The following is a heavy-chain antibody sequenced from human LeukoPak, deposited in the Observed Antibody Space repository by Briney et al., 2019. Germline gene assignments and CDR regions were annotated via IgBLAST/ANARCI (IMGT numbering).Heavy chain of an antibody. V-gene: IGHV1-18*01. CDR2: ISAYNGNT. D-gene: IGHD3-3*01. J-gene: IGHJ4*01. CDR1: GYTFTSYG. Sequence: ASVKVSCKASGYTFTSYGISWVRQAPGQGLEWMGWISAYNGNTNYAQKLQGRVTMTTDTSTSTAYMELRSLRSDDTAVYYCARGYYDFWSGYSYYFDYWGQEPWSPSPQ. CDR3: ARGYYDFWSGYSYYFDY.